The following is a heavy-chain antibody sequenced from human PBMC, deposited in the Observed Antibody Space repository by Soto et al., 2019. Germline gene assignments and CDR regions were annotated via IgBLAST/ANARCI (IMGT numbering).Heavy chain of an antibody. D-gene: IGHD5-18*01. Sequence: EVQLVESGGGSVKPGGSLRLSCAASGLTFSNVWMTWVRQAPGKGLEWVGRIKSKSDGETADVAAPVKARFTISRDDSKYTVFLEMNSLKSEDTALYYCAITAMINRDSSTSFDYWGRGTQVTVSS. CDR1: GLTFSNVW. CDR3: AITAMINRDSSTSFDY. J-gene: IGHJ4*02. CDR2: IKSKSDGETA. V-gene: IGHV3-15*01.